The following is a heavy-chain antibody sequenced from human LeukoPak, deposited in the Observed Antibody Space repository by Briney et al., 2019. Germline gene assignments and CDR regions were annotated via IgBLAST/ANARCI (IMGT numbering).Heavy chain of an antibody. V-gene: IGHV3-74*01. CDR1: GFTFNIYW. Sequence: GGSLRLSCATSGFTFNIYWMQWVRHVPGKGLVWVSRINSDGSTTNYADSVKGRFTISRDNAKNTLYLQMNSLRAEDTAVYYCARDPRGGTLDYWGQGTLVTVSS. CDR3: ARDPRGGTLDY. J-gene: IGHJ4*02. CDR2: INSDGSTT. D-gene: IGHD3-10*01.